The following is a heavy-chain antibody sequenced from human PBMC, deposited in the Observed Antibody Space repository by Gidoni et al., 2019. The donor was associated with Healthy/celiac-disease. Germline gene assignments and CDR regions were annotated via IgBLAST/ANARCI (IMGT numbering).Heavy chain of an antibody. D-gene: IGHD1-20*01. CDR3: ARLTGTSAGGGFYFDY. V-gene: IGHV5-51*01. J-gene: IGHJ4*02. CDR2: ICPGDSDT. Sequence: VQLVQSGAEVNKPGVSLTISCQGSASSFPSYWIGWVRQMPGEGLKWMGIICPGDSDTRYSPYVQGQVTISADKSISTAYLQWSSMKASDTDMYYCARLTGTSAGGGFYFDYWGQGTLVTVSS. CDR1: ASSFPSYW.